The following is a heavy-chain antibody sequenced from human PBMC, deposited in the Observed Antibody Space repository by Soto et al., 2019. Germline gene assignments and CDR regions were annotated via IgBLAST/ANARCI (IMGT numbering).Heavy chain of an antibody. Sequence: GGSMRLSCAASGFTFSSYGMHWVRQAPGKGLEWVAVISYDGSNKYYADSVKGRFTISRDNSKNTLYLQMNSLRAEDTAVFFCAKGGGDYIFSYGLDVWGQGTTVTVSS. CDR3: AKGGGDYIFSYGLDV. CDR1: GFTFSSYG. V-gene: IGHV3-30*18. J-gene: IGHJ6*02. D-gene: IGHD2-21*02. CDR2: ISYDGSNK.